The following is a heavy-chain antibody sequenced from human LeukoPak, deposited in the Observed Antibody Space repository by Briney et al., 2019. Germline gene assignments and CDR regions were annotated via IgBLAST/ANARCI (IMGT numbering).Heavy chain of an antibody. CDR3: AKADDILTGYPYYYYYGMDV. Sequence: GGSLRLSCAASGFTFSSYAMSWVRQAPGKGLEWVSAISGSGGSTYYADSVKGRFTISRDNSKNTLYLQMNSLRAEDTAVYYCAKADDILTGYPYYYYYGMDVWGQGTTVTVSS. J-gene: IGHJ6*02. V-gene: IGHV3-23*01. D-gene: IGHD3-9*01. CDR1: GFTFSSYA. CDR2: ISGSGGST.